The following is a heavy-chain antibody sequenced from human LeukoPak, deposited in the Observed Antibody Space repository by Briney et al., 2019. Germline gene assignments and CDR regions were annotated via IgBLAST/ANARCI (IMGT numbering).Heavy chain of an antibody. D-gene: IGHD3-22*01. CDR2: INQDGSEN. CDR1: GFIFSSYW. Sequence: GGSLRLSCEASGFIFSSYWMSWVRQAPGMGLEWVANINQDGSENYYVDSVKGRFTISRDNANNSLYLHMNSLRAEDTAVYYCARDPPSGYDSPGDWGQGTLVTVSS. V-gene: IGHV3-7*01. CDR3: ARDPPSGYDSPGD. J-gene: IGHJ4*02.